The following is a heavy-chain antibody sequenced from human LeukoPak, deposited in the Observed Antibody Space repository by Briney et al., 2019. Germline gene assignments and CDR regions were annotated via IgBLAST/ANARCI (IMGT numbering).Heavy chain of an antibody. V-gene: IGHV4-4*02. CDR2: IYHSGST. CDR3: AQGDSSSVYYYMDV. D-gene: IGHD6-6*01. Sequence: PSETLSLTCAVSGGSISSSNWWSWVRQPPGKGLEWIGEIYHSGSTNYNPSLKSRVTISVDKSKNQFSLKLSSVTAADTAVYYCAQGDSSSVYYYMDVWGKGTTVTVSS. J-gene: IGHJ6*03. CDR1: GGSISSSNW.